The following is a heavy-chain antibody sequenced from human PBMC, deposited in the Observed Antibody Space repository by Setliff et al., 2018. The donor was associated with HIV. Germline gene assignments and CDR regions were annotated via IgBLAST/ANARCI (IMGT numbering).Heavy chain of an antibody. CDR3: ARVGSYWSTFDY. CDR2: INTETGNP. J-gene: IGHJ4*02. CDR1: GYTFTTYR. V-gene: IGHV7-4-1*02. D-gene: IGHD1-26*01. Sequence: GASVKVSCKASGYTFTTYRISWVRQAPGQGFEWMGWINTETGNPMYAQGFRGRFVFSLDTSVSTTYLQINSLKAEDTAMYYCARVGSYWSTFDYWGQGALVTVSS.